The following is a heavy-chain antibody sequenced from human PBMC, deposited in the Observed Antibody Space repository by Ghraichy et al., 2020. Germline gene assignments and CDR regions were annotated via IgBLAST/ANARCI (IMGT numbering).Heavy chain of an antibody. Sequence: SETLSLTCSVSGGSMSGYFWSWIRQSPWKGLEWIGFVDQSGSTTYNPSLKSRVTISLDTSNFQFSLDLGSVTAADTAVYYCARDKSWTYSDYFDHWGQGTQVTVSS. CDR1: GGSMSGYF. V-gene: IGHV4-59*01. CDR2: VDQSGST. D-gene: IGHD1-26*01. J-gene: IGHJ4*02. CDR3: ARDKSWTYSDYFDH.